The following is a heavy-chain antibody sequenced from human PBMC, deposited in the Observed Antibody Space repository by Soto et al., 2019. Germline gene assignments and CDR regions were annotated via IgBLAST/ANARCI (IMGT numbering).Heavy chain of an antibody. Sequence: ASVKVSCKASGYTLSNYGMNWVRQEHGQGLEWMGWISGYNGNTKYAHKLQGRVTMTTDTSTTTAYMEVRSLTSDDTAVYYCARSRDILGLIWPSWFGPWGQGTLVTVSS. CDR3: ARSRDILGLIWPSWFGP. D-gene: IGHD2-15*01. CDR1: GYTLSNYG. V-gene: IGHV1-18*01. CDR2: ISGYNGNT. J-gene: IGHJ5*02.